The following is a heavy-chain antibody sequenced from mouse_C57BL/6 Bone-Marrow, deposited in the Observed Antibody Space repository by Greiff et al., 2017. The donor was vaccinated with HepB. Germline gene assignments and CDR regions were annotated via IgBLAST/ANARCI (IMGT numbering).Heavy chain of an antibody. CDR1: GYTFTSYW. CDR2: IDPSDSYT. CDR3: ARRGTTGFDY. D-gene: IGHD1-1*01. J-gene: IGHJ2*01. Sequence: QVQLQQPGAELVMPGASVKLSCKAPGYTFTSYWMHWVKQRPGQGLEWIGEIDPSDSYTNYNQKFKGKSTLTVDKSSSTAYMQLSSLTSEDSAVYYCARRGTTGFDYWGQGTTLTVSS. V-gene: IGHV1-69*01.